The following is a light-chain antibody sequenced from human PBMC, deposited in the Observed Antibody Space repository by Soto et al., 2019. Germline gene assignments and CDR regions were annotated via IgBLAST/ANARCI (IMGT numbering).Light chain of an antibody. CDR2: GAS. Sequence: EIVLTQSPGTLSLSPGERATLSCRASQSLSSSYLAWYQQKPGQAPRLLIYGASSRATGIPDRFSGGGSGTDFTLTISRLEPEDSAVYYCQQFGSSPQTFGQGTKVEIK. CDR1: QSLSSSY. CDR3: QQFGSSPQT. V-gene: IGKV3-20*01. J-gene: IGKJ1*01.